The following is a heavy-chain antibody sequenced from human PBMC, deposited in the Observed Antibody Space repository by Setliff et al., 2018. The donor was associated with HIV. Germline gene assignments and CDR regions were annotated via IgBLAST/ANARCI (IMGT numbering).Heavy chain of an antibody. V-gene: IGHV4-34*01. CDR2: IYQSGST. Sequence: PSETLSLTCAVYGGSFSGYYWGWFRQPPGKGLEYIGSIYQSGSTYYSPSLKSRVTISVDKSKNQFSLKLSSVTAADTAVYYCARDLKQLAPYYYYYYGMDVWGQGTTVTVSS. CDR1: GGSFSGYY. J-gene: IGHJ6*02. D-gene: IGHD6-13*01. CDR3: ARDLKQLAPYYYYYYGMDV.